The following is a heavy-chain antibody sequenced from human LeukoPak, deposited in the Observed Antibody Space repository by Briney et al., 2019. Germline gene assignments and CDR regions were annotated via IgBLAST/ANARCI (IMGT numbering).Heavy chain of an antibody. J-gene: IGHJ4*02. CDR2: INPNSGGT. Sequence: ASVKVSCKASGYTFTGYYMHWVRQAPGQGLEWMGWINPNSGGTNYARKFQGRVTMTRDTSISTAYMELSRLGSDDTAVYYCARIPEYQLLSIWGQGTLVTVSS. CDR1: GYTFTGYY. D-gene: IGHD2-2*01. V-gene: IGHV1-2*02. CDR3: ARIPEYQLLSI.